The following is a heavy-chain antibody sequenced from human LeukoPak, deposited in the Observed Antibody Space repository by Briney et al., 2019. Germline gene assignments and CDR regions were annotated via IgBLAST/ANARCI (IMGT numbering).Heavy chain of an antibody. J-gene: IGHJ4*02. D-gene: IGHD5-18*01. Sequence: PGGSLRLSCAASGFTFSSYAMHWVRQAPGKGLEYVSAISSNGGSTYYANSVKGRFTISRDNSKNTLYLQMGSLRAEDMAVYYCARDGGYSYGREVAPGYFDYWGQGTLVTVSS. CDR3: ARDGGYSYGREVAPGYFDY. CDR2: ISSNGGST. V-gene: IGHV3-64*01. CDR1: GFTFSSYA.